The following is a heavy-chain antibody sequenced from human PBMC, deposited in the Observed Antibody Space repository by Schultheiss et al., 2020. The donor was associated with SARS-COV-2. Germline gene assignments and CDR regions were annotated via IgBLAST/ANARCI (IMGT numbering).Heavy chain of an antibody. CDR1: GGSISSSNW. J-gene: IGHJ4*02. CDR2: IYHSGST. Sequence: SETLSLTCAVSGGSISSSNWWSWVRQPPGKGLEWIGEIYHSGSTNYNPSLKSRVTISVDKSKNQFSLKLSSVTAAETAVYYCARAIRITIFGVVGSFDYWGQGTLVTVSS. CDR3: ARAIRITIFGVVGSFDY. D-gene: IGHD3-3*01. V-gene: IGHV4-4*02.